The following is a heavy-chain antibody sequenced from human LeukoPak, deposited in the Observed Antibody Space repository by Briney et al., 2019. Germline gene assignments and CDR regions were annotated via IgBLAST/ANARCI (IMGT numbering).Heavy chain of an antibody. D-gene: IGHD2-15*01. CDR2: INPNGGGT. CDR1: GYTFTGYY. V-gene: IGHV1-2*02. J-gene: IGHJ4*02. Sequence: GASVKVSCKASGYTFTGYYMHWVRQAPGQGLEWMGWINPNGGGTNYAQKFQGRVTMTRDTSISTDYMELSRLRSDDTAVYYCARGYCSGDSCYSFDYWGQGTLVTVSS. CDR3: ARGYCSGDSCYSFDY.